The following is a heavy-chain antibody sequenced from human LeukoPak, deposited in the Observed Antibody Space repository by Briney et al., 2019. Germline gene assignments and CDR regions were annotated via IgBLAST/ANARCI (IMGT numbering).Heavy chain of an antibody. CDR2: ITSSGGSA. CDR1: GFTFSSYA. Sequence: PGGSLRLSCAASGFTFSSYAMSWVRQTPGKGLEWVSSITSSGGSAFYADSVKGRFTFSRDNSKNTLFLQMNSLRAEDTAVYYCAKSDMTTVVTGAFDIWGQGTMVTVSS. V-gene: IGHV3-23*01. CDR3: AKSDMTTVVTGAFDI. J-gene: IGHJ3*02. D-gene: IGHD4-23*01.